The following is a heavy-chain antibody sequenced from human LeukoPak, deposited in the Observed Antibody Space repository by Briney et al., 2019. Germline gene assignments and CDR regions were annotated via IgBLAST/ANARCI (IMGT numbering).Heavy chain of an antibody. CDR1: GFTFSSYV. V-gene: IGHV3-33*01. CDR3: ARDHYYDSSGYYSRPYDY. CDR2: IWYDGSNK. Sequence: TGGSLRLSCAASGFTFSSYVMHWVRQAPGKGLEWVAVIWYDGSNKYYADSVKGRFTISRDNSKNTLYLQMNSLRAEDTAVYYCARDHYYDSSGYYSRPYDYWGQGTLVTVSS. D-gene: IGHD3-22*01. J-gene: IGHJ4*02.